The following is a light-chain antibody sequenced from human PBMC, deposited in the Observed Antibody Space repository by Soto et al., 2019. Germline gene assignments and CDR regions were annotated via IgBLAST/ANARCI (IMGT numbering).Light chain of an antibody. CDR3: QQYHTTPQT. J-gene: IGKJ1*01. Sequence: XSXDSLXVXLGERATINCKSSQSVLYSSNNKNYLAWYQQKPGQPPKLLISWASTRETGVPDRFSGSGSGADFTLTISSLQAEDVAVYYCQQYHTTPQTFGQGTKVEIK. V-gene: IGKV4-1*01. CDR2: WAS. CDR1: QSVLYSSNNKNY.